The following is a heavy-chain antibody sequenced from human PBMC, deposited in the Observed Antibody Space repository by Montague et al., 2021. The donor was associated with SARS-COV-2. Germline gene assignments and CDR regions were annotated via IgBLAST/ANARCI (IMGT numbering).Heavy chain of an antibody. CDR3: AATSGDIVVVVAAYYGKDV. D-gene: IGHD2-15*01. J-gene: IGHJ6*02. V-gene: IGHV3-48*03. Sequence: SLRLSCAAPGFTYSSYEMNWVRQAPGKGLEWVSYISSSGSTIYYAGSVKGRFTISRDNAKNSLYLQMNSLRAEDTAVYYCAATSGDIVVVVAAYYGKDVWGQGTTVTVSS. CDR1: GFTYSSYE. CDR2: ISSSGSTI.